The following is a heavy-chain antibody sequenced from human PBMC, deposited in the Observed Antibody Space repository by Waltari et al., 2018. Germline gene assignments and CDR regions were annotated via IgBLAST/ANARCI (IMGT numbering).Heavy chain of an antibody. D-gene: IGHD4-17*01. CDR3: ARDDYGDYSGRFFQH. CDR2: FYYTGST. J-gene: IGHJ1*01. V-gene: IGHV4-30-4*08. Sequence: QVQLQESGPGLVKPSQTLSLSCTVSGDSITSGDYYWSWIRQPPGKGLELIGNFYYTGSTYYNPSLESRVSISVDTSNKQFSLKLRSVTAADTAIYFCARDDYGDYSGRFFQHWGQGALVTVSS. CDR1: GDSITSGDYY.